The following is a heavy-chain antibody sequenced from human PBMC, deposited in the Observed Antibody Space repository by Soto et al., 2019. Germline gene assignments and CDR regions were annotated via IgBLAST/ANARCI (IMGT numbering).Heavy chain of an antibody. CDR1: GGTFSSYA. V-gene: IGHV1-69*01. CDR3: ARSTGWELLFDY. D-gene: IGHD1-26*01. J-gene: IGHJ4*02. Sequence: QVQLVQSGAEVKKPGSSVKVSCKASGGTFSSYAISWVRQAPGQGLEWMGGIIPIFGTANYAQKFQGRVKITADESTSTAYMELSGLRYGDTAVYYCARSTGWELLFDYWGQGTLVTVSS. CDR2: IIPIFGTA.